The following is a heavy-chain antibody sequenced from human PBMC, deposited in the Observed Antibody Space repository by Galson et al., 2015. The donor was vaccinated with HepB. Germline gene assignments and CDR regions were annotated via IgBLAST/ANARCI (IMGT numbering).Heavy chain of an antibody. CDR3: ATGLGNYDSSGYGY. D-gene: IGHD3-22*01. CDR1: GYTLTELS. CDR2: FDPEDGET. J-gene: IGHJ4*02. Sequence: SCKVSGYTLTELSMHWVRQAPGKGLEWMGGFDPEDGETIYAQKFQGRVTMTEDTSTDTAYMELSSLRSEDTAVYYCATGLGNYDSSGYGYWGQGTLVTVSS. V-gene: IGHV1-24*01.